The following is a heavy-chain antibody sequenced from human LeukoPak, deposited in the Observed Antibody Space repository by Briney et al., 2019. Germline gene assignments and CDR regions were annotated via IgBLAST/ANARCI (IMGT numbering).Heavy chain of an antibody. J-gene: IGHJ4*02. D-gene: IGHD3-10*01. CDR3: ARPSMVRGVIAYSFDY. Sequence: ASETLSLTCTVCGLSISGCCWRWMAHSPCMSLQCIGCNYYSGHPNYNPSLKSRVTISVDTSKTQFSLKLTSVTAADTAVYYCARPSMVRGVIAYSFDYWGQGALVTVSS. CDR2: NYYSGHP. V-gene: IGHV4-59*01. CDR1: GLSISGCC.